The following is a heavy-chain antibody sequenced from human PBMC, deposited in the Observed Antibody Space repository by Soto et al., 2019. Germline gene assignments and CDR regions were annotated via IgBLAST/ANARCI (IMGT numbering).Heavy chain of an antibody. V-gene: IGHV1-69*06. D-gene: IGHD4-17*01. CDR2: IIPIFGTA. J-gene: IGHJ4*02. CDR3: ARCEYGDYYFDY. CDR1: GGTFSSYA. Sequence: ASVKVSCKASGGTFSSYAISWVRQAPGQGLEWMGGIIPIFGTANCAQKFQGRVTITADKSTSTAYMELSSLRSEDTAVYYCARCEYGDYYFDYWRQGTLVTVSS.